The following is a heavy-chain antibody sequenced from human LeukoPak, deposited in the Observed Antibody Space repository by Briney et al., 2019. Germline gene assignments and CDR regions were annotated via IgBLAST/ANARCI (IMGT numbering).Heavy chain of an antibody. CDR2: INPNSGDT. V-gene: IGHV1-2*02. Sequence: ASVKVSCKSSGFPFTAYFIHWVRQAPGQSLEWMGWINPNSGDTNYARKFQGRLALTRDTSISTAYMQLSGLTSDDTALYYCAREGLSLINFDSWGQGTLITVSS. J-gene: IGHJ4*02. CDR3: AREGLSLINFDS. D-gene: IGHD3/OR15-3a*01. CDR1: GFPFTAYF.